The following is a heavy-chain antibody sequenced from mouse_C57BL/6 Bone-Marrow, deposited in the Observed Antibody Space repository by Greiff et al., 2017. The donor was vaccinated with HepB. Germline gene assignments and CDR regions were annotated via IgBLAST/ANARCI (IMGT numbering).Heavy chain of an antibody. CDR3: AREGSNYEGWFAY. V-gene: IGHV5-6*02. CDR1: GFTFSSYG. Sequence: DVMLVESGGDLVKPGGSLKLSCAASGFTFSSYGMSWVRQTPDKRLEWVATISSGGSYTYYPDSVKGRFTISRDNAKNTLYLQMSSLKSEDTAMYYCAREGSNYEGWFAYWGQGTLVTVSA. CDR2: ISSGGSYT. J-gene: IGHJ3*01. D-gene: IGHD2-5*01.